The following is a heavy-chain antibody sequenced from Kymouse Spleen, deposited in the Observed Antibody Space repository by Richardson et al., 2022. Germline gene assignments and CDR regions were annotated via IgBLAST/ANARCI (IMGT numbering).Heavy chain of an antibody. CDR1: GGSISSYY. CDR3: ARELITGTFDY. J-gene: IGHJ4*02. CDR2: IYYSGST. V-gene: IGHV4-59*01. D-gene: IGHD1-20*01,IGHD1-7*01. Sequence: QVQLQESGPGLVKPSETLSLTCTVSGGSISSYYWSWIRQPPGKGLEWIGYIYYSGSTNYNPSLKSRVTISVDTSKNQFSLKLSSVTAADTAVYYCARELITGTFDYWGQGTLVTVSS.